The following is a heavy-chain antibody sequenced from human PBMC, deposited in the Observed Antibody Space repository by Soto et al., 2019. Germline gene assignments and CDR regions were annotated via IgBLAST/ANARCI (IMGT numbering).Heavy chain of an antibody. Sequence: SETLSLTCAVYGGSFSGYYWSWIRQPPGKGLEWIGEINHSGSTNYNPSLKSRVTISVDTSKNQFSLKLSSVTAADTAVYYCARGFSIGWFDPWRQGTLVTVSS. J-gene: IGHJ5*02. CDR2: INHSGST. CDR3: ARGFSIGWFDP. CDR1: GGSFSGYY. V-gene: IGHV4-34*01.